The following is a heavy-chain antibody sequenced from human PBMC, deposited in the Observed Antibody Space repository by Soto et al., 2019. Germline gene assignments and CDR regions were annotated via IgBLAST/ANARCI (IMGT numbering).Heavy chain of an antibody. CDR1: GGSISSSNW. CDR3: ARAGGLGAVAVDC. V-gene: IGHV4-4*02. CDR2: IYHSGST. J-gene: IGHJ4*02. Sequence: SETLSLTCAVSGGSISSSNWWSWVRQPPGKGLEWIGEIYHSGSTNYNPSLKSRVTISVDRSKNQFSLKLSSVTAADTAVYYCARAGGLGAVAVDCWGKGTLVTVSS. D-gene: IGHD6-19*01.